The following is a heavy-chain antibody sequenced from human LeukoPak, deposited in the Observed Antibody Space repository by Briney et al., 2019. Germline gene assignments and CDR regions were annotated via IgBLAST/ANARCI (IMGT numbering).Heavy chain of an antibody. CDR2: ITSSTSTI. J-gene: IGHJ6*02. D-gene: IGHD1-26*01. Sequence: QPGGSLRLSCAASGFIFTSYSIDWVRQAPGKGREWLSFITSSTSTIYYADSVRGRFTISRDNAKNSVYLQMNSLRDEDMAVYYCARDSQWGYAMDVWGQGTTVTVSS. CDR1: GFIFTSYS. V-gene: IGHV3-48*02. CDR3: ARDSQWGYAMDV.